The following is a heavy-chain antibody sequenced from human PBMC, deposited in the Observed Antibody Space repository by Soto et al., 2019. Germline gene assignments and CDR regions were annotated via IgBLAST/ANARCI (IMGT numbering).Heavy chain of an antibody. D-gene: IGHD1-7*01. CDR2: IYYSGST. V-gene: IGHV4-39*01. CDR3: ARLSPNWNYGGFDY. J-gene: IGHJ4*02. Sequence: SETLSLTCTVSGGSISSSSYYWGWIRQPPGKGLEWIGSIYYSGSTYYNPSLKSRVTISVDTSKNQFSLKLSSVTAADTAVYYCARLSPNWNYGGFDYWGQGTLVTVSS. CDR1: GGSISSSSYY.